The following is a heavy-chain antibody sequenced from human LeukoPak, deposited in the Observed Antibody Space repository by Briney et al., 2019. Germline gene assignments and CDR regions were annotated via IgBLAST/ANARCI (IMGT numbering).Heavy chain of an antibody. CDR3: AREISKYCSSTSCYGYYYYGMDV. J-gene: IGHJ6*02. CDR2: IWYDGSNK. V-gene: IGHV3-33*01. D-gene: IGHD2-2*01. CDR1: GFTFSSYG. Sequence: GGSLRLPCAASGFTFSSYGMHWVRQAPGKGLEWVAVIWYDGSNKYYADSVKGRFTISRDNSKNTLYLQMNSLRAEDTAVYYCAREISKYCSSTSCYGYYYYGMDVWGQGTTVTVSS.